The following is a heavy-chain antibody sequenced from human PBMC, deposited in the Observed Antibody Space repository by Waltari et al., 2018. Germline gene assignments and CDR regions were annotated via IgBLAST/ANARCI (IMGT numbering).Heavy chain of an antibody. CDR3: AFYDSSGYYPTDAFDI. CDR2: INPNSGGT. D-gene: IGHD3-22*01. CDR1: GYTFTGYY. J-gene: IGHJ3*02. V-gene: IGHV1-2*02. Sequence: QVQLVQSGAEVKKPGASVKVSCKASGYTFTGYYMHWVRQAPGQGLEWMGWINPNSGGTNYAQKFQGRVTMTRDTSISTAYMELSRLRSDDTAVYYCAFYDSSGYYPTDAFDIWGQGTMVTVSS.